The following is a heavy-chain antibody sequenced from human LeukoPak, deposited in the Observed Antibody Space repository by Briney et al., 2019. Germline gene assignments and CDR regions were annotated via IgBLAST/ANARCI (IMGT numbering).Heavy chain of an antibody. Sequence: GGSRRLSCTASGFTVSASDMKWDRQAQGKGLEWVAIIYIGGNTFYADTVKGEFTISRHISKNTLHLQMNSVRPDATAVYYCARGGMMDSGVYFESWGQGTLVTASS. V-gene: IGHV3-53*04. CDR3: ARGGMMDSGVYFES. J-gene: IGHJ4*02. D-gene: IGHD1-26*01. CDR2: IYIGGNT. CDR1: GFTVSASD.